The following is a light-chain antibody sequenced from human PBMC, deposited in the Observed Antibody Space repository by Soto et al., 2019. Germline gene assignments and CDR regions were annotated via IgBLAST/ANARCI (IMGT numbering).Light chain of an antibody. Sequence: QSVLTQPASVSGSPGQSITISCTGTSSDVGGYNYVSWYQQHPGKAPKLMIYEVSNRPSGVSNRFSGSKSGNTASLTISGLQAEDEADYYCSSYTTSSTLYVFGTGTKLTAL. CDR3: SSYTTSSTLYV. V-gene: IGLV2-14*01. J-gene: IGLJ1*01. CDR1: SSDVGGYNY. CDR2: EVS.